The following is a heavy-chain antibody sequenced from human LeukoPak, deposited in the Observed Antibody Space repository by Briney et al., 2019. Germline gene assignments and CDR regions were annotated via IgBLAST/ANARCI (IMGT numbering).Heavy chain of an antibody. D-gene: IGHD3-10*01. J-gene: IGHJ5*02. CDR2: IYYSGST. Sequence: SETLSLTCTTSGGSISSYYWSWIRQPPGKELEWIGYIYYSGSTNYNPSLKSRVSTSVNTSKNQFSLKLSSVTAADTAVYYCARSLCPGKNGSGSSCHWFDPWGQGTLVTVSS. CDR1: GGSISSYY. CDR3: ARSLCPGKNGSGSSCHWFDP. V-gene: IGHV4-59*08.